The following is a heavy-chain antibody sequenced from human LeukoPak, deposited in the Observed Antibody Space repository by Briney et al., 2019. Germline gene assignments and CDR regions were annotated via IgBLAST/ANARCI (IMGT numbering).Heavy chain of an antibody. CDR3: ARQRRSRGWPNDY. V-gene: IGHV5-51*01. CDR1: GYSFTSYW. CDR2: IYPDDADT. Sequence: GESLKISCKGSGYSFTSYWIAWVRQMPGKGLEWMGIIYPDDADTRYSPSFQGQVTITADKSISTAYLQWSSLTASDNAMYYCARQRRSRGWPNDYWGQGTLVTVSS. D-gene: IGHD6-19*01. J-gene: IGHJ4*02.